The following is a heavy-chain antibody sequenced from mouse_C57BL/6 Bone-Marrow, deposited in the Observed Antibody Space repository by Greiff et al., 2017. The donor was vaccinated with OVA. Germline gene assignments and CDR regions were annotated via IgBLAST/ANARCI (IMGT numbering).Heavy chain of an antibody. D-gene: IGHD2-1*01. Sequence: EVKLMESGGGLVQPGGSLKLSCAASGFTFSDYYMSWVRQTPEKRLEWVAYISNGGGSTYYPDTVQGRFTISRDNAKNTLYLQMSRLKSEDTAMYYCARHGVGGNYFYAMDYWGQGTSVTVSA. J-gene: IGHJ4*01. CDR3: ARHGVGGNYFYAMDY. CDR1: GFTFSDYY. V-gene: IGHV5-12*01. CDR2: ISNGGGST.